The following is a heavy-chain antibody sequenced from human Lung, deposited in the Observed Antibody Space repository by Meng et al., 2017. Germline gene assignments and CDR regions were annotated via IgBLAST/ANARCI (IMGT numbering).Heavy chain of an antibody. Sequence: PQQGGAGVLMPSDTLPLPCVVSGGSFSDYYWSWIRQPPGKGLEWIGEINHSGSTNYNPSLESRATISVDTSQNNLSLKLSSVTAADSAVYYCARGPTTMAHDFDYWGQGTLVTVSS. D-gene: IGHD4-11*01. V-gene: IGHV4-34*01. CDR3: ARGPTTMAHDFDY. CDR1: GGSFSDYY. J-gene: IGHJ4*02. CDR2: INHSGST.